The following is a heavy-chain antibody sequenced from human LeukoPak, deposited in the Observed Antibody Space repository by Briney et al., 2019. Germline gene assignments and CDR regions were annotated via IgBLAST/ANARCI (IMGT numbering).Heavy chain of an antibody. CDR3: ARDYVGATNPYFDY. CDR1: GFTFSSYA. D-gene: IGHD1-26*01. J-gene: IGHJ4*02. Sequence: GGSLRLSCAASGFTFSSYAMHWVRQAPGKGLEWVAVISYDGSNKYYADSVKGRFTISRDNSKNTLYLQMNSLRAEDTAVYYCARDYVGATNPYFDYWGQGTLVTVSS. CDR2: ISYDGSNK. V-gene: IGHV3-30-3*01.